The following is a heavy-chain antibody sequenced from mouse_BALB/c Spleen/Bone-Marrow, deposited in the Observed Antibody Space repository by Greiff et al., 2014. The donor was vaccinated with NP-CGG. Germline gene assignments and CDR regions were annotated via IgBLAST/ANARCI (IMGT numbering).Heavy chain of an antibody. CDR3: TRSNYGYWFFDV. V-gene: IGHV1S81*02. CDR2: INPSNGGT. CDR1: GYSFTNYY. J-gene: IGHJ1*01. D-gene: IGHD1-1*01. Sequence: QVHVKPSGAELVKPGAPVKLSCKASGYSFTNYYMYWVKQWPGQGLEWIGEINPSNGGTNSNEKFKSKATLTVDKSSSTAFMQLSSLTSEDSAVYYCTRSNYGYWFFDVWGAGTTVTVSS.